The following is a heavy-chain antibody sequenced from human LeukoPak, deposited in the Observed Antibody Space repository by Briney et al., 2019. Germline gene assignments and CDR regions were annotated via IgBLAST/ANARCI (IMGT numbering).Heavy chain of an antibody. CDR2: INHSGST. D-gene: IGHD2-15*01. J-gene: IGHJ1*01. CDR1: GGSFSGYY. V-gene: IGHV4-34*01. CDR3: ARGGGCYDVYFQH. Sequence: PSETLSLTCAVYGGSFSGYYWSWIRQPPGKGLEWIGEINHSGSTNYNPSLKSRVTISVDTSKNQFSLKLSSVTAADTAVDYFARGGGCYDVYFQHWGQGTLVTVSS.